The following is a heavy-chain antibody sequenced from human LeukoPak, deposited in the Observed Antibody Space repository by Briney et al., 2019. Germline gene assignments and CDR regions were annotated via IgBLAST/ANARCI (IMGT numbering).Heavy chain of an antibody. CDR3: AKGGAEAGTLYLEY. CDR2: LSGGGGNT. D-gene: IGHD6-13*01. J-gene: IGHJ4*02. CDR1: GFTFSSYS. Sequence: PGGSLRLSCAASGFTFSSYSTTWVRQAPGEGLEWVSALSGGGGNTYYADSVKGRFTISRDNSKNTLYLQMNSLRAEDTAIYYCAKGGAEAGTLYLEYWGQGTLVTVSS. V-gene: IGHV3-23*01.